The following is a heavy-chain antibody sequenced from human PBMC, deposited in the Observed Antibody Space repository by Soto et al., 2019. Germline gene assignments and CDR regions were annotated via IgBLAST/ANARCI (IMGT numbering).Heavy chain of an antibody. V-gene: IGHV1-18*01. CDR3: AIDPTYVDF. Sequence: QVQLVQSGSEVKKPGASVKVSCKASGYNFTSQGITWARQAPGQGLEWMGWISAYNGNTNYAQKLQGRGTMTTDTSTSTAYMALRSLRSYDTAVYYSAIDPTYVDFWGQGTLCTFSS. J-gene: IGHJ4*02. CDR2: ISAYNGNT. CDR1: GYNFTSQG.